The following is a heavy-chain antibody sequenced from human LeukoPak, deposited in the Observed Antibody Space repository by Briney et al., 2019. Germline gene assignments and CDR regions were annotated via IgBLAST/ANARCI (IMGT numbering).Heavy chain of an antibody. CDR1: GYTFTGYF. CDR3: TRGRVVEGSGELSGY. Sequence: ASVKVSCKASGYTFTGYFMHWVRQAPGQGLEWMGWINPNSGSTKCAQKLQDRVTMTRDTSINTAYMELNRLTSDDTAVYYCTRGRVVEGSGELSGYWGQGTLVTVSS. V-gene: IGHV1-2*02. CDR2: INPNSGST. D-gene: IGHD3-10*01. J-gene: IGHJ4*02.